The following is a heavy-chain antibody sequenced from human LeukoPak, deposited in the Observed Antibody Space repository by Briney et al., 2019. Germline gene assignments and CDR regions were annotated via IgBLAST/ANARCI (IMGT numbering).Heavy chain of an antibody. CDR3: AKDRNFGFLDY. V-gene: IGHV3-30*18. D-gene: IGHD3-16*01. J-gene: IGHJ4*02. Sequence: GRSLRLSCAVSGFTFSGYGMHWVRQAPGKGLEWVAVISYDGSNQYYADSVKGRFTISRDNSKNTLYLQMNSLRAEDTAVYYCAKDRNFGFLDYWGQGTLVIVSS. CDR2: ISYDGSNQ. CDR1: GFTFSGYG.